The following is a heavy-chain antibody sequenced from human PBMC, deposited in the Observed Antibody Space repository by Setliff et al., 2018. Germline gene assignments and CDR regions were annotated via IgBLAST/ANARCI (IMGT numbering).Heavy chain of an antibody. V-gene: IGHV1-2*04. CDR2: INPNSGGT. J-gene: IGHJ3*02. CDR1: GYTFTGYY. D-gene: IGHD3-3*01. Sequence: GASVKVSCKASGYTFTGYYMHWVRQAPGQGLEWMGWINPNSGGTNYAQKFQGWVTMTRDTSISTVYMELSRLRSDDTAVYYCAISTIFGVVSPTPDAFDIWGQGTMVTVS. CDR3: AISTIFGVVSPTPDAFDI.